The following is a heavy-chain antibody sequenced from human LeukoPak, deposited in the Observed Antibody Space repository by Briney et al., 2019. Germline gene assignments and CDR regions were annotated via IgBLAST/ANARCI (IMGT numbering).Heavy chain of an antibody. J-gene: IGHJ4*02. V-gene: IGHV1-69*01. D-gene: IGHD5-24*01. CDR3: ARAPRDGYNRPIDY. CDR1: GGTFSTYA. CDR2: IIPIFGTS. Sequence: ASVKVSCKASGGTFSTYAISWVRQAPGQGLEWMGGIIPIFGTSNYAQNFQGRVTITADESTSTAYMELSSLRSEDTAVYYCARAPRDGYNRPIDYWGQGTLVTVSS.